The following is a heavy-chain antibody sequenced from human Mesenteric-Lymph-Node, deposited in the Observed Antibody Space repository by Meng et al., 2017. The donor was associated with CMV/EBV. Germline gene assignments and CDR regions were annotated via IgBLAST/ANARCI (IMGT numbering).Heavy chain of an antibody. V-gene: IGHV4-61*01. CDR3: ARGVGFSNYYGVDV. CDR2: IYYSGDA. D-gene: IGHD6-25*01. J-gene: IGHJ6*02. Sequence: SETLSLTCTVSGASVNSGSYYWTWIRQPPGKGLEWIGEIYYSGDANYNPSLKSRTTISLDTSKNQFSLGVRSVTPADTAVYYCARGVGFSNYYGVDVWGQGTTVTVSS. CDR1: GASVNSGSYY.